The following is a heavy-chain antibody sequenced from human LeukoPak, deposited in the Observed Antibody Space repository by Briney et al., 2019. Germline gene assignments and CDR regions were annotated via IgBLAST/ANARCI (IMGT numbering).Heavy chain of an antibody. J-gene: IGHJ3*02. CDR2: ISSSSSYI. D-gene: IGHD3-9*01. Sequence: PGGSLRLSCAASGFTFSSYSMNWVRQAPGKGLEWVSSISSSSSYIYYADSVKGRFTISRDNAKNSLYLQMNSLRAEDTAVYYCAGDLRYPHAFDIWGQGTMVTVSS. V-gene: IGHV3-21*01. CDR1: GFTFSSYS. CDR3: AGDLRYPHAFDI.